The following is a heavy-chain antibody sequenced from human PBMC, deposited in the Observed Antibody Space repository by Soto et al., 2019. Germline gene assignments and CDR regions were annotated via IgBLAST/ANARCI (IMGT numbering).Heavy chain of an antibody. CDR3: AREPGGRVSMRYDAFDI. CDR2: ISYDGSNK. D-gene: IGHD2-8*01. CDR1: GFTFSSYG. V-gene: IGHV3-30*03. Sequence: GWSLRLSCAASGFTFSSYGMHWVRQAPGKGLEWVAVISYDGSNKYYADSVKGRFTISRDNSKNTLYLQMDCLRAEDTAVYYCAREPGGRVSMRYDAFDIWGQGTMVTVSS. J-gene: IGHJ3*02.